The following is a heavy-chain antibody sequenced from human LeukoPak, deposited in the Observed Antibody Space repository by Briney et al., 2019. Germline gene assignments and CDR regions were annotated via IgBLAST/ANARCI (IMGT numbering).Heavy chain of an antibody. CDR3: ARVRTTVTNYYYYGMDV. CDR1: GYTFTGYY. CDR2: INPNSGGT. J-gene: IGHJ6*02. Sequence: ASVTVSSKPSGYTFTGYYMHWVRQAPGQGLEWMGWINPNSGGTNYAQKFQGRVTMTRDTSISTAYMELSRLRSDDTAVYYCARVRTTVTNYYYYGMDVWGQGTTVTVSS. V-gene: IGHV1-2*02. D-gene: IGHD4-17*01.